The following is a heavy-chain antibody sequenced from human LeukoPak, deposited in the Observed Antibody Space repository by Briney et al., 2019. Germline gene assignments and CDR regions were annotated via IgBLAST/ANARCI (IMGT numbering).Heavy chain of an antibody. CDR1: GFTFSTYG. CDR3: ARSVYSYSFDY. D-gene: IGHD2-8*01. CDR2: IWCDGSNK. J-gene: IGHJ4*02. Sequence: GGSLRLSCAASGFTFSTYGMHWVRQAPGKGLEWVAVIWCDGSNKYYADSVKGRFTISRDNSKNTLYLQMNSLRAEDTALYYCARSVYSYSFDYWGQGTLVTVSS. V-gene: IGHV3-33*01.